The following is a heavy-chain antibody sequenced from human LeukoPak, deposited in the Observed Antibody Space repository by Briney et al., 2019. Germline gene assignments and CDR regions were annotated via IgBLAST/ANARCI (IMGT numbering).Heavy chain of an antibody. D-gene: IGHD6-13*01. Sequence: PGGSLRLSCAASGFTFSSYWMSWVRQAPGKGLEWVANIKQDGSEKYYVDSVKGRFTISRDNAKNSLYLQMNSLRAEDTAVYYCARFKQQLDTYFDYWGQGTLVTVSS. CDR3: ARFKQQLDTYFDY. CDR1: GFTFSSYW. J-gene: IGHJ4*02. CDR2: IKQDGSEK. V-gene: IGHV3-7*01.